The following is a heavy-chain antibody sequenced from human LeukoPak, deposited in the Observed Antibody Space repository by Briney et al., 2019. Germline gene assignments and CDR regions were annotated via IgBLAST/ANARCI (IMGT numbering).Heavy chain of an antibody. CDR1: GFTFSSYA. CDR3: AKRGYDTTGYWDYFDS. J-gene: IGHJ4*02. D-gene: IGHD3-22*01. CDR2: IFYDGSRQ. V-gene: IGHV3-30*18. Sequence: PGRSLRLSCAASGFTFSSYAMHWVRQAPGKGLEWVALIFYDGSRQYYVDSVKGRFTVSRDNAKNTLYLHMNNLRAEDTAVYYCAKRGYDTTGYWDYFDSWGQGTLVTVSS.